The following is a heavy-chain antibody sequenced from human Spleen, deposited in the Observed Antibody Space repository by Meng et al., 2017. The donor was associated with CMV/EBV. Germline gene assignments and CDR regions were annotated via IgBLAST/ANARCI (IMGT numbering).Heavy chain of an antibody. J-gene: IGHJ4*02. CDR3: ARLGYSFDRYFDY. CDR2: VYYSGNT. Sequence: GSLRLSCTVSGGSISTYYWSWIRQPPGKGLEWIGYVYYSGNTNYNPSLKSRVTISIDTSKNQFSLSLSSVTAADMAVYYCARLGYSFDRYFDYWGQGILVTVSS. D-gene: IGHD5-18*01. V-gene: IGHV4-59*08. CDR1: GGSISTYY.